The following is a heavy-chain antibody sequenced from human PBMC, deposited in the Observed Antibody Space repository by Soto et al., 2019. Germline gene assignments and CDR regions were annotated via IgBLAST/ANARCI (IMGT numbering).Heavy chain of an antibody. CDR2: IYYSGST. J-gene: IGHJ2*01. Sequence: PSETLSLTCTVSGGSIISSSYYWGWIRQPPGKGLEWIGSIYYSGSTYYNPSLKSRVTISVDRPKNQFSLNLSSVTAADTAVYYCARIVESGYTIDFDLWGRGTLVTVSS. D-gene: IGHD3-16*02. CDR1: GGSIISSSYY. CDR3: ARIVESGYTIDFDL. V-gene: IGHV4-39*07.